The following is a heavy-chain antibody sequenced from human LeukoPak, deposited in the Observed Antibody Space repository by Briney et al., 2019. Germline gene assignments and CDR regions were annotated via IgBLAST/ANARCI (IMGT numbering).Heavy chain of an antibody. V-gene: IGHV4-34*01. J-gene: IGHJ5*02. Sequence: ASETLSLTCAVYGGSFSGYYWSWIRQPPGKGLEWIGEINHCGSTNYNPSLKSRVTISVDTSKNQFSLKLSSVTAADTAVYYCARTILTGYTNWFDPWGQGTLVTVSS. CDR2: INHCGST. CDR3: ARTILTGYTNWFDP. D-gene: IGHD3-9*01. CDR1: GGSFSGYY.